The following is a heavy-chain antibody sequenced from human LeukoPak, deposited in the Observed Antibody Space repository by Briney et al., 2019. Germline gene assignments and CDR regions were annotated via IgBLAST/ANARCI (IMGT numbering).Heavy chain of an antibody. CDR3: ARRNRYFYYMDV. V-gene: IGHV4-4*09. CDR1: GGSISSYY. J-gene: IGHJ6*03. CDR2: IFPTGSS. D-gene: IGHD1-14*01. Sequence: SETLSLTCIDPGGSISSYYWSWIRQSPVKGLVWIAYIFPTGSSFYNPCLESRITRSLDTSENHFPLTLSAVTAADTAVYYYARRNRYFYYMDVWGKGTTVTVSS.